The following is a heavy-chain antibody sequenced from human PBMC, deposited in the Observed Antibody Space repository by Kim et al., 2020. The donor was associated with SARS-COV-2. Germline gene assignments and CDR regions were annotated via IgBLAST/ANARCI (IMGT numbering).Heavy chain of an antibody. CDR3: ARNSGINAFDI. Sequence: NKYYADSVKGRFTISRDNSKNTLYLQMNSLRAEDTAVYYCARNSGINAFDIWGQGTMVTVSS. D-gene: IGHD3-10*01. V-gene: IGHV3-30*01. J-gene: IGHJ3*02. CDR2: NK.